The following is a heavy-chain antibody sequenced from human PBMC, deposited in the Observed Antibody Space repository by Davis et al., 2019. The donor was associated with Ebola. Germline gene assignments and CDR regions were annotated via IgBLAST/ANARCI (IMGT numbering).Heavy chain of an antibody. CDR2: IYYSGST. CDR1: GASITSRPYY. V-gene: IGHV4-39*01. J-gene: IGHJ4*02. D-gene: IGHD2-21*02. CDR3: AGDGDYIDY. Sequence: SETLSLTCTVSGASITSRPYYWGWIRQPPGKGLEWFGNIYYSGSTHYNPSLKSRVTISVDTSKNQFSLNLTSVTAADTAVYYCAGDGDYIDYWGQGTLVTVSS.